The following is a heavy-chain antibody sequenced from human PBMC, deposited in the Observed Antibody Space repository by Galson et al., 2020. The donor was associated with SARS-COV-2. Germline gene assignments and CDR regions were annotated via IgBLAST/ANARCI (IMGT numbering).Heavy chain of an antibody. CDR3: ARGGYAYEKDY. D-gene: IGHD5-12*01. V-gene: IGHV1-2*02. J-gene: IGHJ4*02. Sequence: ASVKVSCKASGYTFTGHFMHWVRQAPGQGLEWMGWITPNSRSSGYAQKFQGRATMTRDTSINTAYMGLSSLTYDDTAVYYCARGGYAYEKDYWGQGTLVTVSS. CDR1: GYTFTGHF. CDR2: ITPNSRSS.